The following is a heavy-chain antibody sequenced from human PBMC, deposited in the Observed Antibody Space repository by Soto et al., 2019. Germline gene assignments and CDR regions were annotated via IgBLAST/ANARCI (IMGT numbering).Heavy chain of an antibody. CDR3: ARGTATTRWIFDC. CDR1: GFTLSTYG. J-gene: IGHJ4*02. D-gene: IGHD4-4*01. Sequence: EVQLLESGGGLVQPGGSLRLYCAASGFTLSTYGMTWVRQAPGKGLEWVSAIRSDSSTMYEDSVKGRFTISRDNSNNTLYLQMNSLRAEHTAVYYCARGTATTRWIFDCWGQVTLVTVSS. V-gene: IGHV3-23*01. CDR2: IRSDSST.